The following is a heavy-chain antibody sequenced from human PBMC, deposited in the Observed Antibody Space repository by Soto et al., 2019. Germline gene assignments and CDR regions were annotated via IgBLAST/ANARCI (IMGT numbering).Heavy chain of an antibody. D-gene: IGHD2-2*02. J-gene: IGHJ5*02. CDR1: GFTFSSYS. V-gene: IGHV3-21*01. CDR3: ARAGREWGAPAAIPTNWFDP. Sequence: GGSLRLSCAASGFTFSSYSMNWVRQAPGKGLEWVSSISSSSSYIYYADSVKGRFTISRDNAKNSLYLQMNSLRAEDTAVYYCARAGREWGAPAAIPTNWFDPWGQGTLVTV. CDR2: ISSSSSYI.